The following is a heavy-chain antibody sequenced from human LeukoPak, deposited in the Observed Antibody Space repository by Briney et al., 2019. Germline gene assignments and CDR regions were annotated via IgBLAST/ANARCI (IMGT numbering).Heavy chain of an antibody. V-gene: IGHV3-23*01. CDR2: ISGSGGTT. D-gene: IGHD3-10*01. CDR1: GFTFSSYS. Sequence: GGSLRLSCAASGFTFSSYSMNWVRQAPGEGLQWVSAISGSGGTTYYADSVKGRFTISRDNSKDTLYLQVNSLRAEDTAIYYCAKELVLHLPFDSWGQGTLVTVSS. J-gene: IGHJ4*02. CDR3: AKELVLHLPFDS.